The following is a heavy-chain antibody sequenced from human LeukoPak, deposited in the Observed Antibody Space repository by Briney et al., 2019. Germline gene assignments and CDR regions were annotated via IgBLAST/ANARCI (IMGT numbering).Heavy chain of an antibody. V-gene: IGHV3-74*01. Sequence: GGSLRLSCAASGFTFSSYWMHWVRQAPGKGLAWVSRINSDGSSTSYADSVKGRFTISRDNAKNTLYLQMNSLRAEDTAVYYCVREQQLGLIDYWGQGTLVTVSS. CDR3: VREQQLGLIDY. J-gene: IGHJ4*02. D-gene: IGHD6-13*01. CDR2: INSDGSST. CDR1: GFTFSSYW.